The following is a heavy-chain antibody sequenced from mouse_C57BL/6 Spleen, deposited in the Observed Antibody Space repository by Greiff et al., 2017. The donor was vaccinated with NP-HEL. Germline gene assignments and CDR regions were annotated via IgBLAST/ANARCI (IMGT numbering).Heavy chain of an antibody. CDR2: IYPGDGDT. V-gene: IGHV1-82*01. CDR1: GYAFSSSW. D-gene: IGHD1-1*01. J-gene: IGHJ4*01. Sequence: QVQLKESGPELVKPGASVKISCKASGYAFSSSWMNWVKQRPGKGLEWIGRIYPGDGDTNYNGKFKGKATLTADKSSSTAYMQLSSLTSEDSAVYFCARWVLRYAMDYWGQGTSVTVSS. CDR3: ARWVLRYAMDY.